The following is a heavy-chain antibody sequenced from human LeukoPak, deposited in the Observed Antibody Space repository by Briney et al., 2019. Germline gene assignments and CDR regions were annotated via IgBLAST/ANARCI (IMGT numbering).Heavy chain of an antibody. CDR2: ISGSGGST. Sequence: AGGSLRLSCAASGFTFSSYAMSWVRQAPGKGLEWVSAISGSGGSTYYADSVKGRFTISRDNSKNTLYLQMNSLRAEDTAVYYCAKQGQPRQWLLYPDWFDPWGQGTLVTVSS. CDR1: GFTFSSYA. D-gene: IGHD3-3*01. CDR3: AKQGQPRQWLLYPDWFDP. J-gene: IGHJ5*02. V-gene: IGHV3-23*01.